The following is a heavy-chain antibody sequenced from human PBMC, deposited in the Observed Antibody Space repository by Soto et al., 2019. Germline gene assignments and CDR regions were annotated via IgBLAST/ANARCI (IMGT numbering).Heavy chain of an antibody. J-gene: IGHJ4*02. CDR3: AKDLAAVWSGFLIA. CDR2: ISGSGGST. Sequence: GGSLRLSCAASGFTFSSYAMSWVRQAPGKGLEWVSAISGSGGSTYYADSVKGRFTISRDNSKNTLYLQMNSLRAEDTAVYYCAKDLAAVWSGFLIAWGQGPLVTVSS. CDR1: GFTFSSYA. V-gene: IGHV3-23*01. D-gene: IGHD6-13*01.